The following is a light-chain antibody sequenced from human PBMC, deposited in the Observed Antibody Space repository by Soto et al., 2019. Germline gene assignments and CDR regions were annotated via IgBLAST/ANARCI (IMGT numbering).Light chain of an antibody. Sequence: DVVMTQTPLSLSVAPGQPASISCKSSQSLLHITGEAFLFWYLQKPGQSPQLLIYEVSTRGSGVPDRFSGSVSGTDFTLEISRVETDDVGIYYCMQSTQLPPTFGQGTRLGIE. CDR3: MQSTQLPPT. J-gene: IGKJ5*01. V-gene: IGKV2D-29*02. CDR1: QSLLHITGEAF. CDR2: EVS.